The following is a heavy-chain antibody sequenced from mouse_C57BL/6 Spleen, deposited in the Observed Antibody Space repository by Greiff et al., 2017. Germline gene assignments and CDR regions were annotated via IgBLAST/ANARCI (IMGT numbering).Heavy chain of an antibody. CDR1: GYTFTSYW. Sequence: QVQLQQPGAELVKPGASVKLSCKASGYTFTSYWMQWVKQRPGQGLEWIGEIDPSDSYTNYNQKFKGKATLTVDTSSSTAYMQLSSLTSEDSAVYYCARGNYYSNYVDYWGQGTTLTFSS. CDR2: IDPSDSYT. J-gene: IGHJ2*01. V-gene: IGHV1-50*01. CDR3: ARGNYYSNYVDY. D-gene: IGHD2-5*01.